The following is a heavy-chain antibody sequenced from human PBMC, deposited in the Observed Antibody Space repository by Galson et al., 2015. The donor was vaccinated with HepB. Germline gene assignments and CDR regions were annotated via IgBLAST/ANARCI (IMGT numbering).Heavy chain of an antibody. D-gene: IGHD3-16*01. CDR1: GFIFRHHA. V-gene: IGHV3-23*01. Sequence: SLRLSCAGSGFIFRHHAMAWIRQAPGKGLEWVSGINGRGPTRSYSDAVKGRFSISRDNSKDTVFLQMDNPRPEDTAVYYCVKEGAWFGGDWFDPWGQGALVTVS. J-gene: IGHJ5*02. CDR2: INGRGPTR. CDR3: VKEGAWFGGDWFDP.